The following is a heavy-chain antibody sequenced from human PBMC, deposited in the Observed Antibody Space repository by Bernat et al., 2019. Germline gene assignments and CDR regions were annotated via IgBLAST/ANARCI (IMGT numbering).Heavy chain of an antibody. CDR3: TPTPITMSGIDV. D-gene: IGHD3-22*01. CDR1: GFSLSTSGVG. Sequence: QITLRESGPTLVKPTQTLTLTCTFSGFSLSTSGVGVGWIRQPPGKALEWLALIYWDDDKRYSPSLKSRLTITKDTSKNQVVLTMTNMDPVDTATYYCTPTPITMSGIDVVGQGTTVTVSS. CDR2: IYWDDDK. V-gene: IGHV2-5*02. J-gene: IGHJ6*02.